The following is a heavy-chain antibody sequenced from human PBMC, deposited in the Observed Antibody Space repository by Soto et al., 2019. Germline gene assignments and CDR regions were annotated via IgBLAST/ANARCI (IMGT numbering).Heavy chain of an antibody. CDR3: ARGPSRRRYCSGGSCYSPDY. V-gene: IGHV4-34*01. CDR1: GGSFSGYY. J-gene: IGHJ4*02. D-gene: IGHD2-15*01. Sequence: QVQLQQWGAGLLKPSETLSLTCAVYGGSFSGYYWSWIRQPPGKGLEWIGEINHSGSTNYNPSLKSRVTISVDTSKTQFSLKLSSVTAADTAVYYCARGPSRRRYCSGGSCYSPDYWGQGTLVTVSS. CDR2: INHSGST.